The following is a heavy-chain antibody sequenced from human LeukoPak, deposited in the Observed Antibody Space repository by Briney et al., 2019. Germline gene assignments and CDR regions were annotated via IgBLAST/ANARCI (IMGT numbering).Heavy chain of an antibody. D-gene: IGHD1-26*01. Sequence: GGSLRLSCAASGFTFSSYAMSWVRQAPGKGLEWVSSISGSGGVTYYPDSVRGRFTISRDNSKNTMHLQMDSLRAEDTAIYYCAKWPEGATPKFHYWGQGTLVTVSS. CDR1: GFTFSSYA. CDR2: ISGSGGVT. J-gene: IGHJ4*02. CDR3: AKWPEGATPKFHY. V-gene: IGHV3-23*01.